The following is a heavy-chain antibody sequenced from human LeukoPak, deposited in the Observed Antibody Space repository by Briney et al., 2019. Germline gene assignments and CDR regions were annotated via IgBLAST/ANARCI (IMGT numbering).Heavy chain of an antibody. D-gene: IGHD2-2*01. CDR1: GDSVSRNNIA. V-gene: IGHV6-1*01. Sequence: SQTLSLTCAISGDSVSRNNIAWNWIGQSPSRGLEWLGRTYYKSQWYYDYAPSVRSRITINPDTSKNQFSLQLNSVSPEDTAVYYCARGRDVVVVSAADFDYWGQGILVTVSS. J-gene: IGHJ4*02. CDR3: ARGRDVVVVSAADFDY. CDR2: TYYKSQWYY.